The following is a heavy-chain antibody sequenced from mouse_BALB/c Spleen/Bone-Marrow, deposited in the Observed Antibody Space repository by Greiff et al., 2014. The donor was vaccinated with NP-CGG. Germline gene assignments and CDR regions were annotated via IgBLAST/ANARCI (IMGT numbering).Heavy chain of an antibody. J-gene: IGHJ2*01. CDR2: IDPANGNT. CDR3: ARYYYGSSYFDY. D-gene: IGHD1-1*01. V-gene: IGHV14-3*02. CDR1: GFNIKDTY. Sequence: EVQLQQSGAELVKPGASVKLSCTASGFNIKDTYMHWVKQRPEQGLDPIGWIDPANGNTKYDPKFQGKATITADTSSNTAYLQLSSLTSEDTAVYYCARYYYGSSYFDYWGQGTTLTVSS.